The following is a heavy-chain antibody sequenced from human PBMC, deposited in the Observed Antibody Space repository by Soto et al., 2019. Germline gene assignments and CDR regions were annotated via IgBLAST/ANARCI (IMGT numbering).Heavy chain of an antibody. D-gene: IGHD3-10*01. CDR2: ISGSGGST. V-gene: IGHV3-23*01. J-gene: IGHJ3*02. Sequence: GGSLRLSCAASGFTFSSYAMSWVRQAPGKGLEWVSAISGSGGSTYYADSVKGRFTISRDNSKNTLYLQMNSLRAEDTAVYHCANIPGIPDAFDIWGQGTMVTVSS. CDR1: GFTFSSYA. CDR3: ANIPGIPDAFDI.